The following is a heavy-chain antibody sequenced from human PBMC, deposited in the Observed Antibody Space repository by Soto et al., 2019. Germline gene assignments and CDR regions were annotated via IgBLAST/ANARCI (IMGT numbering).Heavy chain of an antibody. V-gene: IGHV3-21*01. D-gene: IGHD2-2*02. J-gene: IGHJ4*02. CDR2: ISSSSSYI. Sequence: GKGLEWVSSISSSSSYIYYADSVKGRFTISRDNAKNSLYLQMNSLRAEDTAVYYCASRVVVVPAAIDYFDYWGQGTLVTVSS. CDR3: ASRVVVVPAAIDYFDY.